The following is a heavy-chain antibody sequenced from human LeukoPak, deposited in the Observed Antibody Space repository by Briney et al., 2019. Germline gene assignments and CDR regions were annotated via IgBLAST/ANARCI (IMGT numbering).Heavy chain of an antibody. CDR2: ISGSGGST. V-gene: IGHV3-23*01. D-gene: IGHD4/OR15-4a*01. Sequence: PGVSLRLSCAASGFTFSSYAMSWVRQAPGKGLEWVSAISGSGGSTYYADSVKGRFTISRDNSKNTLYLQMNSLRAEDTAVYYCAKDTTNYPKVDYWGQGTLVTVSS. CDR1: GFTFSSYA. CDR3: AKDTTNYPKVDY. J-gene: IGHJ4*02.